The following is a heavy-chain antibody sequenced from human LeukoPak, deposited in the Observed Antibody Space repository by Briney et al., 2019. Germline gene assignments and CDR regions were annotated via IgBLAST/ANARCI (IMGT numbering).Heavy chain of an antibody. CDR1: GFTFDDYG. D-gene: IGHD3-10*01. Sequence: GGSLRLSCAASGFTFDDYGMHWVRQAPGKGLEWVSGISWNSGSRAYADSVKGRFTISRDNSKNMLYLEVISLTADDTAVYYCAKDDAWLRFGEWSQGTLVTVSS. V-gene: IGHV3-9*01. CDR3: AKDDAWLRFGE. CDR2: ISWNSGSR. J-gene: IGHJ4*02.